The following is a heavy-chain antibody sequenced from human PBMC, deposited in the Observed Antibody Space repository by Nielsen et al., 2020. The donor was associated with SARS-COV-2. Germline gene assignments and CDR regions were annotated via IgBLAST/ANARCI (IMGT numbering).Heavy chain of an antibody. CDR2: ISYDGSNK. CDR1: GFTFSSYA. J-gene: IGHJ3*02. Sequence: GESLKISCAASGFTFSSYAMHWVRQAPGKGLEWVAVISYDGSNKYYADSVKGRFTISRDNSKNTLYLQMNSLRVEDTALYYCAKDDVVRGDAFDIWGQGTMVTASS. CDR3: AKDDVVRGDAFDI. V-gene: IGHV3-30-3*01. D-gene: IGHD3-10*01.